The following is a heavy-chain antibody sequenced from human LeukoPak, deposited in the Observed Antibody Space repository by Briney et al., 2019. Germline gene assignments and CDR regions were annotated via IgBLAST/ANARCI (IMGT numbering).Heavy chain of an antibody. J-gene: IGHJ5*02. CDR3: ASHSLRVNLRSWFDP. D-gene: IGHD4-11*01. V-gene: IGHV3-21*01. CDR1: GFTFNSYS. Sequence: GGSLRLSCAASGFTFNSYSMNWVRQAPGKGLEWVSSISSSSSYIYYADSVKGRFTISRDNAKNSLYLQMNSLRAEDTAVYYCASHSLRVNLRSWFDPWGQGTLVTVSS. CDR2: ISSSSSYI.